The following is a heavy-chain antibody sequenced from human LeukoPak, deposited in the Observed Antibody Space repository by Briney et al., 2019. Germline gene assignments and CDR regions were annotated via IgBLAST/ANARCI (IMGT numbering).Heavy chain of an antibody. V-gene: IGHV1-18*01. D-gene: IGHD3-22*01. J-gene: IGHJ4*02. CDR1: GYTFTSYG. CDR2: ISAYNGNT. Sequence: GASVKVSCKASGYTFTSYGIIWVRQAPGQGLEWMGWISAYNGNTNYAQKLQGRVTMTTDTSTSTAYMELRSLRSDDTAVYYCARVDTYYYDSSGYSYWGQGTLVTVSS. CDR3: ARVDTYYYDSSGYSY.